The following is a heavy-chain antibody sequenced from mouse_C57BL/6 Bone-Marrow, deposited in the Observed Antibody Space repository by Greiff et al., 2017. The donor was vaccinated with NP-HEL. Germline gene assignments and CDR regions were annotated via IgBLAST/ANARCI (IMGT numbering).Heavy chain of an antibody. CDR2: LDPEDGDT. J-gene: IGHJ1*03. D-gene: IGHD1-1*01. CDR3: RYYGSSYRYFDV. Sequence: EVQRVESGAELVRPGASVKLSCTASGFNIKDYYMHWVKQRPEQGLEWIGRLDPEDGDTEYAPKFQGKATMTADTSSNTAYLQLSSLTSEDTAVYYCRYYGSSYRYFDVWGTGTTVTVSS. CDR1: GFNIKDYY. V-gene: IGHV14-1*01.